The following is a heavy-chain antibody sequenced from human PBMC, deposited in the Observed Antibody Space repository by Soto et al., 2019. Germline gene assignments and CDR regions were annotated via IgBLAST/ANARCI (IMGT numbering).Heavy chain of an antibody. CDR1: GFTFSSYS. J-gene: IGHJ5*02. Sequence: PGGSLRLSCGASGFTFSSYSRNWVRQAPGKGLEWVSSISSSSSYIYYADSVKGRFTISRDNAKNSLYLQMNSLRAEDTAVYYCATQTYYDILTPFDPWGQGTLVTVSS. CDR2: ISSSSSYI. D-gene: IGHD3-9*01. V-gene: IGHV3-21*01. CDR3: ATQTYYDILTPFDP.